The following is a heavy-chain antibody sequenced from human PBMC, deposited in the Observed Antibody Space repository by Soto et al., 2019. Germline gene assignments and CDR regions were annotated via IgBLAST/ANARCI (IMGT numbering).Heavy chain of an antibody. J-gene: IGHJ3*02. CDR3: ARAITTVMGDAFEI. CDR2: IYYSGST. Sequence: SETLSLTCTVSGGSISSYYWSWIRQPPGKGLEWIGYIYYSGSTNYNPSLKSRVTISVDTSKNQFSLKLSSVTAADTAVYYCARAITTVMGDAFEIWGQGTMVTVSS. V-gene: IGHV4-59*01. D-gene: IGHD4-17*01. CDR1: GGSISSYY.